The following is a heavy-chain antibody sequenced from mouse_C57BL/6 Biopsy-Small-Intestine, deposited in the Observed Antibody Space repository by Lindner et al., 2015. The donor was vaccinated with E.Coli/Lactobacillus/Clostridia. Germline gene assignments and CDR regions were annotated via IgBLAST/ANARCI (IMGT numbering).Heavy chain of an antibody. D-gene: IGHD1-1*01. CDR3: AREATVVGDYFDY. V-gene: IGHV1-34*01. Sequence: QLQESGPELVRPGASVKMSCEASGYTITDYYMHWVKQSHGKSLEWIGYIFSNNGGNGYNQKFKGKATLTVDKSSSTAYMELRSLISEDSAVYYCAREATVVGDYFDYWGQGTTLTVSS. CDR1: GYTITDYY. CDR2: IFSNNGGN. J-gene: IGHJ2*01.